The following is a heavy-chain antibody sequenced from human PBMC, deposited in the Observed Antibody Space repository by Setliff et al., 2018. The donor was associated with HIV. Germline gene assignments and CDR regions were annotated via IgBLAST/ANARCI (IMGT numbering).Heavy chain of an antibody. CDR3: ARDAPLPHYYDSSGYYLGEEYFQH. CDR2: MNPNSGNT. D-gene: IGHD3-22*01. V-gene: IGHV1-8*02. J-gene: IGHJ1*01. CDR1: GYTFTSYD. Sequence: GASVKVSCKASGYTFTSYDINWVRQATGQGLEWMGWMNPNSGNTGYAQKFQGRVTMTRNTSISTAYMELSSLRSEDTAVYYCARDAPLPHYYDSSGYYLGEEYFQHWGQGTLVTVSS.